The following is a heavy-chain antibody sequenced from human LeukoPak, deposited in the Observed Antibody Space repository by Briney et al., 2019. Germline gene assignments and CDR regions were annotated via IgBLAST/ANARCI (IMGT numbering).Heavy chain of an antibody. V-gene: IGHV3-15*01. CDR3: TTSYCSTTSCYVMSLGY. CDR1: GFTFSNAW. J-gene: IGHJ4*02. CDR2: IKSKSDGGTT. Sequence: GGSLRLSCAASGFTFSNAWMSWVRQAPGKGLERVGRIKSKSDGGTTEYAAPVKGRFTISRDDSKNTLYLQMNSLKTEDTAVYYRTTSYCSTTSCYVMSLGYWGQGTLVTVSS. D-gene: IGHD2-2*01.